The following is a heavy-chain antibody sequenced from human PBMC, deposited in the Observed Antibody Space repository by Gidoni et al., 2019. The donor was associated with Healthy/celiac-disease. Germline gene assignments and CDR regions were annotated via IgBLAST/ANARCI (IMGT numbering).Heavy chain of an antibody. Sequence: QVQLVESGGGVVQPGRSLRLPCAASGFTLSSYGMHWVRQAPGKGLEWVAVISYDGSNKYYADSVKGRFTISRDNSKNTLYLQMNSLRAEDTAVYYCAKDSNILRGANLCDYWGQGTLVTVSS. V-gene: IGHV3-30*18. CDR3: AKDSNILRGANLCDY. CDR1: GFTLSSYG. CDR2: ISYDGSNK. J-gene: IGHJ4*02. D-gene: IGHD3-10*01.